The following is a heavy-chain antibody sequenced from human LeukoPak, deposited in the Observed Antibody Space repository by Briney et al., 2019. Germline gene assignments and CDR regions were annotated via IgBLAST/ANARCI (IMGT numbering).Heavy chain of an antibody. V-gene: IGHV3-23*01. CDR1: GFTFSSYS. CDR2: ISGSGGST. Sequence: GGSLRLSCAASGFTFSSYSMNWVRQAPGKGLEWVSAISGSGGSTYYADSVKGRFTISRDNSKNTLYLQMNSLRAEDTAVYYCAKDLGEYYYDSSGYYPDYWGQGTLVTVSS. D-gene: IGHD3-22*01. CDR3: AKDLGEYYYDSSGYYPDY. J-gene: IGHJ4*02.